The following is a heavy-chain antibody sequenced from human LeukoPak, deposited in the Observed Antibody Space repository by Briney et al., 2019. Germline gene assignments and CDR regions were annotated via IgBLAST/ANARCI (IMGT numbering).Heavy chain of an antibody. V-gene: IGHV1-2*06. CDR2: INPNSGGT. CDR3: ARVKDDYVWGSYSY. J-gene: IGHJ4*02. Sequence: ASVKVSCKASGYTFTGYYMRWVRQAPGQGLEWMGRINPNSGGTNYAQKFQGRVTMTRDTSISTAYMELSRLRSDDTAVYYCARVKDDYVWGSYSYWGQGTLVTVSS. CDR1: GYTFTGYY. D-gene: IGHD3-16*01.